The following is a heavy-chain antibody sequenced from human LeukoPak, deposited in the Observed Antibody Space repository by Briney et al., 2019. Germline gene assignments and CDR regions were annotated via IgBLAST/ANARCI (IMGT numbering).Heavy chain of an antibody. CDR1: GGSISSSSYY. V-gene: IGHV4-39*07. J-gene: IGHJ3*02. CDR2: IYYSGST. D-gene: IGHD3-10*01. CDR3: ARDRADLEGYAFDI. Sequence: SETLSLTCTVSGGSISSSSYYWGWIRQPPGKGLEWIGSIYYSGSTYYNPSLKSRVTISVDTSKNQFSLKLSSVTAADTAVYYCARDRADLEGYAFDIWGQGTMVTVSS.